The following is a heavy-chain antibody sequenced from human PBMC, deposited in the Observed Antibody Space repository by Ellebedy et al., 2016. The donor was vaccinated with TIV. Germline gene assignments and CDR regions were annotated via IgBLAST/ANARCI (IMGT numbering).Heavy chain of an antibody. J-gene: IGHJ4*02. Sequence: GESLKISXTVSGLSVNNYDLNWVRQAPGKGLEWLSYIAGSTGATYYADSVRGRFTISRDNSRNTLYLQMDSLRAEDTGVYYCAKSRNGRATAGDNWGQGTLVTVSS. CDR2: IAGSTGAT. CDR3: AKSRNGRATAGDN. D-gene: IGHD2-21*02. CDR1: GLSVNNYD. V-gene: IGHV3-23*01.